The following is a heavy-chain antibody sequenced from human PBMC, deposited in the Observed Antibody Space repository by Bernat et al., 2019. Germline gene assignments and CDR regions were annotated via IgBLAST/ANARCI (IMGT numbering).Heavy chain of an antibody. D-gene: IGHD3-10*01. V-gene: IGHV4-38-2*01. CDR3: ARWVRGEFDY. CDR2: IYHSGST. Sequence: QVQLQESGPGLVKPSETLSLTCAVSGYSISSGYYWGWIRQPPGKGLEWIGSIYHSGSTYYNPSLKSRVTISVDTSKNQFSLKLSSVTAADTAVYYCARWVRGEFDYWGQGTLVTVSS. CDR1: GYSISSGYY. J-gene: IGHJ4*02.